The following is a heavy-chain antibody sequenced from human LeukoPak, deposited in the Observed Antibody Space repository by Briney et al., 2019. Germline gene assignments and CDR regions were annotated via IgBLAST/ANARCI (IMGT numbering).Heavy chain of an antibody. CDR1: GFTFSTYA. D-gene: IGHD2-15*01. CDR3: AKISWYGRGTFS. V-gene: IGHV3-30*18. CDR2: ISNGGRDT. J-gene: IGHJ5*02. Sequence: PGRSLRLSCAASGFTFSTYAMHWVRQAPAKGLDWVAVISNGGRDTYYADSVKGRFTISRDDSKDTLSLQMNSLRVEDTAKYYCAKISWYGRGTFSWGQGTLVTVSS.